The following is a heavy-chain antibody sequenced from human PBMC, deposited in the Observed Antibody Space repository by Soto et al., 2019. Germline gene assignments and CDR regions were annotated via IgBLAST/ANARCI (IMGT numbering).Heavy chain of an antibody. CDR3: ARGSIPGNSWGRGYYFDY. CDR1: GFTFSSYG. CDR2: VWYDGSNK. V-gene: IGHV3-33*01. D-gene: IGHD6-13*01. Sequence: QVQLVESGGGVVQPGRSLRLSCAASGFTFSSYGMHWVRQAPGKGLEWVAVVWYDGSNKYYPDSVKGRFTISTDNSKRTVYLQISSLRAEDAAVYYRARGSIPGNSWGRGYYFDYWGQGTLVTVSS. J-gene: IGHJ4*02.